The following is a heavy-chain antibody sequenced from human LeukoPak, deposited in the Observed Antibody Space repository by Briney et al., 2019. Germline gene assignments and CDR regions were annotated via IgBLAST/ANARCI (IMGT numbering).Heavy chain of an antibody. CDR2: IYYSGST. D-gene: IGHD6-13*01. J-gene: IGHJ4*02. CDR1: GGSISSSSYY. Sequence: PSETLFLTCTVSGGSISSSSYYWGWIRQPPGKGLEWIGSIYYSGSTYYNPSLKSRVTISVDTSKNQFSLKLSSVTAADTAVYYCASTGRAAAGRGSFDYWGQGTLVTVSS. V-gene: IGHV4-39*01. CDR3: ASTGRAAAGRGSFDY.